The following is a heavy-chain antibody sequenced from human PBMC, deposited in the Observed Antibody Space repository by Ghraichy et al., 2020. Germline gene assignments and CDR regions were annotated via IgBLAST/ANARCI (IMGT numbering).Heavy chain of an antibody. CDR3: ARTYYDFWSGYYPLGMDV. CDR2: IYYSGST. D-gene: IGHD3-3*01. J-gene: IGHJ6*02. V-gene: IGHV4-59*08. Sequence: SETLSLTCTVSGGSISSYYWSWIRQPPGKGLEWIGYIYYSGSTNYNPSLKSRVTISVDTSKNQFSLKLCSVTAADTAVYYCARTYYDFWSGYYPLGMDVWGQGTTVTVSS. CDR1: GGSISSYY.